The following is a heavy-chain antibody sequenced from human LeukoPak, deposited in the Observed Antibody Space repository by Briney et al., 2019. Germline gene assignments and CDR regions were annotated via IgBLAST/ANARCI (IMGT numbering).Heavy chain of an antibody. V-gene: IGHV4-39*01. J-gene: IGHJ5*02. CDR1: GGSISSSSYY. D-gene: IGHD3-9*01. Sequence: NPSETLSLTCTVSGGSISSSSYYWGWIRQPPGKGLEWIGSIYYSGSTYYNPSLKSQFTISVDKSKNQFSLKLSSVTAADTAVYYCARLLTYIRNWFDPWGQGTLVTVSS. CDR2: IYYSGST. CDR3: ARLLTYIRNWFDP.